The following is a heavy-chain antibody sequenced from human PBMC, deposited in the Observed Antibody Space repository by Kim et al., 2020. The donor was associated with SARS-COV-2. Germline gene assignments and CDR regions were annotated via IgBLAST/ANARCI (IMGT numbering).Heavy chain of an antibody. CDR3: AVDPLQVTTVVTPLGDYYYGMDV. D-gene: IGHD4-17*01. Sequence: SVKVSCKASGGTFSSYAISWVRQAPGQGLEWMGGIIPIFGTANYAQKFQGRVTITADESTSTAYMELSSLRSEDTAVYYCAVDPLQVTTVVTPLGDYYYGMDVWGQGTTVTVSS. J-gene: IGHJ6*02. V-gene: IGHV1-69*13. CDR2: IIPIFGTA. CDR1: GGTFSSYA.